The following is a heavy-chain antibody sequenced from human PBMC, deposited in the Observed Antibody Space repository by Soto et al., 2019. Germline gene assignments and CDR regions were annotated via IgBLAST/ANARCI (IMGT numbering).Heavy chain of an antibody. CDR2: ISYDEDNI. D-gene: IGHD4-17*01. V-gene: IGHV3-30*03. J-gene: IGHJ2*01. CDR1: GFTFSNYG. Sequence: QVQLVESGGGVVQPGKSLRLACVASGFTFSNYGMHWVRQAPGEGLEWVAVISYDEDNIYYADSVKGRFTISRDNSKNTLYLQMNSLRPENTAVYFCARSETTVTTFWYFDLCGRGTLVTVSS. CDR3: ARSETTVTTFWYFDL.